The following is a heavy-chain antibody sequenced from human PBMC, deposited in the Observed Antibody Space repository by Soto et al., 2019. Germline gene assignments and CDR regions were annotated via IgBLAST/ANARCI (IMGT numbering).Heavy chain of an antibody. V-gene: IGHV3-9*01. Sequence: QLVESGGVVVQPGGSLRLSCAASGFTFEDYSMHWVRQVPGKGLEWVSGISWNISAIGYAAAVKGRFTISRNNAKNSLYLPMDSLRAEDTALYYCAKGFSRYFDSWGQGVLVTVSA. CDR3: AKGFSRYFDS. D-gene: IGHD2-2*01. J-gene: IGHJ4*02. CDR2: ISWNISAI. CDR1: GFTFEDYS.